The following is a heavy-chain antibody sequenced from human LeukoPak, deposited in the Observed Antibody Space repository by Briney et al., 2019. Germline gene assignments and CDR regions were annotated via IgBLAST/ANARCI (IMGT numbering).Heavy chain of an antibody. CDR2: ISGSGGST. J-gene: IGHJ5*02. CDR3: AKDLITMVRGVIRPGNWFDP. V-gene: IGHV3-23*01. D-gene: IGHD3-10*01. Sequence: GGSLRLSCAASGFTFSSYAMSWVRQAPGKGLEWVSAISGSGGSTYYADSVKGRFTTSRDNSKNTLYLQMNSLRAEDTAVYYCAKDLITMVRGVIRPGNWFDPWGQGTLVTVSS. CDR1: GFTFSSYA.